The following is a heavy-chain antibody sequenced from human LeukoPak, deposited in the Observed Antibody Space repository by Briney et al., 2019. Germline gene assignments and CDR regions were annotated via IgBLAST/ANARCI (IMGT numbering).Heavy chain of an antibody. CDR3: VRGLKVGVTPVGADS. D-gene: IGHD1-26*01. Sequence: GGSLRLSCAASGFTFSSYGMHWVRQAPGKGLEWVAFIRSDGSNKYFAVSVKGRFTMSRDNAKRSMYLQMNSLRDEDTAMYYCVRGLKVGVTPVGADSWGQGTLVIVSS. CDR2: IRSDGSNK. V-gene: IGHV3-30*02. J-gene: IGHJ4*02. CDR1: GFTFSSYG.